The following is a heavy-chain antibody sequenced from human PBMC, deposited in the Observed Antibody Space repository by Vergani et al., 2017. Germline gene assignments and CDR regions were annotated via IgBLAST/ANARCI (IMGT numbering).Heavy chain of an antibody. CDR1: GFTFTSSA. CDR3: AADPRGYSSGWYKSDAFDI. V-gene: IGHV1-58*02. J-gene: IGHJ3*02. CDR2: IVVGSGNT. D-gene: IGHD6-19*01. Sequence: QMQLVQSGPEVKKPGTSVKVSCKASGFTFTSSAMQWVRQARGQRLEWIGWIVVGSGNTNYAQKFQERVTITRDMSTSTAYMVLSSLRSEDTAVYYCAADPRGYSSGWYKSDAFDIWGQGTMVTVSS.